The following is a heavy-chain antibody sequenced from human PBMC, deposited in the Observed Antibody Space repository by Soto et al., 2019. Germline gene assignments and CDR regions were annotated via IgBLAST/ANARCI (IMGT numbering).Heavy chain of an antibody. CDR1: GFTFSSYW. CDR2: IKGDASSV. V-gene: IGHV3-74*01. CDR3: ARGASGRFYFDY. Sequence: EVQLVESGGGLVQPGGSLRLSCEASGFTFSSYWMHWVRQAPGKGLVWISRIKGDASSVNYAASVKGRITISRDNAKNTLYLQMNSLSAEDTALYYCARGASGRFYFDYWGQGTLVTVSS. J-gene: IGHJ4*02. D-gene: IGHD3-10*01.